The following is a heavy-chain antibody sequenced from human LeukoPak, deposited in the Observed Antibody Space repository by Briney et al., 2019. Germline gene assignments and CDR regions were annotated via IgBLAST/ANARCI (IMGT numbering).Heavy chain of an antibody. J-gene: IGHJ4*02. CDR1: EFTFSNYA. CDR2: ISYDGNTI. V-gene: IGHV3-30-3*01. Sequence: GGSLRLSCAASEFTFSNYALHWVRQAPGKGLQWVAVISYDGNTIHYADSVKGRFIISRDASKNTLYLQMNSLRAEDTAVYYCARSGGLQKFDYWGQGTLVTVSS. CDR3: ARSGGLQKFDY. D-gene: IGHD4-11*01.